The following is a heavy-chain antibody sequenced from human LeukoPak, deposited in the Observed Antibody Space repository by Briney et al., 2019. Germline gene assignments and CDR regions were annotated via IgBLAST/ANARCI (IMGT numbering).Heavy chain of an antibody. CDR2: IYYSGST. Sequence: SETLSLTCSVSGDFLSSGSYYWGWIRQSPGKGLTWFGSIYYSGSTFYNASFESRVTMSVDTSKNQFFLKLSSVTAADTAVYYCARLCQGTTCAKVEYCGQGILVTVSA. J-gene: IGHJ4*02. CDR1: GDFLSSGSYY. V-gene: IGHV4-39*01. D-gene: IGHD4-17*01. CDR3: ARLCQGTTCAKVEY.